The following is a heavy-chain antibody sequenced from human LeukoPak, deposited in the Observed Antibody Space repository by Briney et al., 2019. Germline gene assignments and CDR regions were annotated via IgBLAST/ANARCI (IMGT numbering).Heavy chain of an antibody. CDR1: GFSISSGYY. J-gene: IGHJ1*01. V-gene: IGHV4-38-2*02. Sequence: KSSETLSLTCTVSGFSISSGYYWGWIRRPPGKGLEWIGNIYHSGSTYYNPSLKSRVTISVDTSKNQFSLKLSSVTAADTAVYYCARVAAGTGFFQHWGQGTLVTVSS. D-gene: IGHD6-13*01. CDR2: IYHSGST. CDR3: ARVAAGTGFFQH.